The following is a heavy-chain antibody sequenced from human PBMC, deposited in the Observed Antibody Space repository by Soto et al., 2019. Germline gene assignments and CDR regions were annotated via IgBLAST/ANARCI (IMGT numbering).Heavy chain of an antibody. J-gene: IGHJ3*02. V-gene: IGHV4-31*03. CDR2: IYYSGST. CDR1: GGSISSGGYY. CDR3: AREEGDGDFPDAFDI. Sequence: QVQLQESGPGLVKPSQTLSLTCTVSGGSISSGGYYWSWIRQHPGKGLEWIGYIYYSGSTYYNPCLKSRVTISVDTSKNQFSLKLSSVTAADTAVYYCAREEGDGDFPDAFDIWGQGTMVTVSS. D-gene: IGHD4-17*01.